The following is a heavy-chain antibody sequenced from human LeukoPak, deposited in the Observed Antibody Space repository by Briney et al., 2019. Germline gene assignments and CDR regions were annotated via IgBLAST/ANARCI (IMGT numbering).Heavy chain of an antibody. CDR2: MNPNSGNT. CDR3: ARGYSSSWHSNVYFDY. J-gene: IGHJ4*02. D-gene: IGHD6-13*01. Sequence: ASVKVSCKASGYTFTSYDINWLRQAPGQGLEWMGWMNPNSGNTGYAQKFQGRVTMTRNTSISTAYMELSSLKSEDTAVYYCARGYSSSWHSNVYFDYWGQGTLVTVSS. V-gene: IGHV1-8*01. CDR1: GYTFTSYD.